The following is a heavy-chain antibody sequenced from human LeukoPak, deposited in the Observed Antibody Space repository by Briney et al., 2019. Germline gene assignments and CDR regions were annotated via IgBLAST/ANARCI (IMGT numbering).Heavy chain of an antibody. J-gene: IGHJ3*02. D-gene: IGHD5-24*01. CDR1: GFTFSSYS. CDR3: ARERDASDAFDI. CDR2: TSSSSSYI. Sequence: GGSLRVSCAASGFTFSSYSMNWVRQAPGKGLEWVSSTSSSSSYIYYADSVKGRFTISRDNAKNSLYLQMNSLRAEDTAVYYCARERDASDAFDIWGQGTMVTVSS. V-gene: IGHV3-21*01.